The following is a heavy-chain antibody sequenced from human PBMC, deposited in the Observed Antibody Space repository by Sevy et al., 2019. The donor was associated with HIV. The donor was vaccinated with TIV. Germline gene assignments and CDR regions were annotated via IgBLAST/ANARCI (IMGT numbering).Heavy chain of an antibody. Sequence: GGSLRLSCAASGFTFSSYGMHWVRQAPGKGLEWVAFIRYDGSNKYYADSVKGRFTISRDNSKNTLYLQMNSLRAEDTAVYYCAKDGRWEAAGQAHDYWGQGTLVTVSS. CDR2: IRYDGSNK. V-gene: IGHV3-30*02. CDR3: AKDGRWEAAGQAHDY. D-gene: IGHD6-13*01. CDR1: GFTFSSYG. J-gene: IGHJ4*02.